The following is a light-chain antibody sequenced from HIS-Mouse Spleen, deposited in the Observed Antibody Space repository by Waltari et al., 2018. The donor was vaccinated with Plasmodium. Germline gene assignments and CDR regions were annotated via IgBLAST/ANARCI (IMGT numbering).Light chain of an antibody. CDR2: GAS. Sequence: EIVMKQSPATLSLSPVESATLSCRASQTVSSNVAWYQQKPCQAPRLLSYGASTRATGIPARFSGSGSGTEFTLTISSLQSEDFAVYYCQQYNNWSFTLGPGTKVDIK. J-gene: IGKJ3*01. CDR3: QQYNNWSFT. CDR1: QTVSSN. V-gene: IGKV3-15*01.